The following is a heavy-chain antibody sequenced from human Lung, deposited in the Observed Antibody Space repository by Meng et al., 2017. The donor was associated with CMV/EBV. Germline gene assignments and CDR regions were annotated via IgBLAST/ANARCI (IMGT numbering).Heavy chain of an antibody. V-gene: IGHV1-2*06. J-gene: IGHJ4*01. CDR3: AKSSDNGWSS. Sequence: VQLVQSGAEVKRPGASVKISCQASGYTFSGFYMNWARQAPGHGLEWLGRVNPVSDDTHYAQKFVGRLTVTRGATINTAFMEVTSLRPDDTAVYYCAKSSDNGWSSWGPGTLVTVSS. D-gene: IGHD6-19*01. CDR1: GYTFSGFY. CDR2: VNPVSDDT.